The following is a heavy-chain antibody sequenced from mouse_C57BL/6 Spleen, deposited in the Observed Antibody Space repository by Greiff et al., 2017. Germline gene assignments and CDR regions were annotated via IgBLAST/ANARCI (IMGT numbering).Heavy chain of an antibody. J-gene: IGHJ3*01. D-gene: IGHD4-1*01. CDR2: IWSGGST. V-gene: IGHV2-2*01. CDR3: ASNWAFAY. CDR1: GFSLTSYG. Sequence: VHLVESGPGLVQPSQSLSITCTVSGFSLTSYGVHWVRQSPGKGLEWLGVIWSGGSTDYNAAFISRLSISKDNSKSQVFFKMNSLQADDTAIYYCASNWAFAYWGQGTLVTVSA.